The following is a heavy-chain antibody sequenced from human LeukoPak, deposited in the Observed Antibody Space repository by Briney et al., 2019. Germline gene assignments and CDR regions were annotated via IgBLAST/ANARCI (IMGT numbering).Heavy chain of an antibody. CDR2: IYSSGST. Sequence: SETLSLTCTVSGGSISSYYWSWIRQPPGKGLEWIGYIYSSGSTNYNPSLKSRVTISVDTFKEQFSLKLSSVTAADTALYYCARTYSTSSNFDYWGQGTLVTVSS. D-gene: IGHD2-2*01. CDR1: GGSISSYY. V-gene: IGHV4-4*09. CDR3: ARTYSTSSNFDY. J-gene: IGHJ4*02.